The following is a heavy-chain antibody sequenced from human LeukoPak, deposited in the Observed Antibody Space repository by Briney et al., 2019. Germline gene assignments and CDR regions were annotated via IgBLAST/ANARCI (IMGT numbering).Heavy chain of an antibody. J-gene: IGHJ4*02. CDR1: GDSISDDY. Sequence: SETLSFTCTVSGDSISDDYYTWMRQPAGKGLEGIGRIHSGGTTNYNPSLMRRVTLSIDKSKKHISLRLTSVTAADTAVYYCARAGVRPSIYSTGTFFDYWGQGTLVTVSS. V-gene: IGHV4-4*07. D-gene: IGHD1-14*01. CDR3: ARAGVRPSIYSTGTFFDY. CDR2: IHSGGTT.